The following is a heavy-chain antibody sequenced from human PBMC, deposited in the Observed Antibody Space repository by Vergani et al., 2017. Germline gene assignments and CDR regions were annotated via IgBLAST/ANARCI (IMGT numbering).Heavy chain of an antibody. Sequence: EVQLLESGGGLAQPGGSLRLSCAASGFTFDDYAMHWVRQAPGKGLEWVSGISWNSGSIGYADSVKGRFTISRDNAKNSLYLQMNSLRAEDTALYYCAKGGGLGSYYTPGSFDTWGQGTMVTVSS. J-gene: IGHJ3*02. CDR2: ISWNSGSI. V-gene: IGHV3-9*01. CDR3: AKGGGLGSYYTPGSFDT. CDR1: GFTFDDYA. D-gene: IGHD3-10*01.